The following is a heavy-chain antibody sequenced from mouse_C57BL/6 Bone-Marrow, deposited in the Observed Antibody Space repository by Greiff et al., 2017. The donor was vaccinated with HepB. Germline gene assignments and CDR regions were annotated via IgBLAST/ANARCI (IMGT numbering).Heavy chain of an antibody. CDR2: ISSGGSYT. CDR3: ASPLITTVVAFYAMDY. D-gene: IGHD1-1*01. Sequence: VQLQQSGGDLVKPGGSLKLSCAASGFTFSSYGMSWVRQTPDKRLEWVATISSGGSYTYYPDSVKGRFTISRDNAKNTLYLQMSSLKSEDTAMYYCASPLITTVVAFYAMDYWGQGTSVTVSS. CDR1: GFTFSSYG. V-gene: IGHV5-6*01. J-gene: IGHJ4*01.